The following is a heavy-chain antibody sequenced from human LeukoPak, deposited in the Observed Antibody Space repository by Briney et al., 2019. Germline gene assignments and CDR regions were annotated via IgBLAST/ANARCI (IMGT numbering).Heavy chain of an antibody. J-gene: IGHJ4*02. CDR1: GYTFTSYG. V-gene: IGHV1-18*04. D-gene: IGHD3-9*01. Sequence: ASVKVSCKASGYTFTSYGISWGRQAPGQGLEWMGWISAYNGNTNYAQMLQGRVTMTTDTSTSTAYMELRSLRSDDTAVYYCARGAKYYDILTGYRGNLALDYWGQGTLVTVSS. CDR2: ISAYNGNT. CDR3: ARGAKYYDILTGYRGNLALDY.